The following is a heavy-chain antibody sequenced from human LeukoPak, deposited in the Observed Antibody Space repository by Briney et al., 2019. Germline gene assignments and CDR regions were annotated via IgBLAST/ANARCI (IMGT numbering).Heavy chain of an antibody. J-gene: IGHJ6*02. CDR1: GFTFDDYA. V-gene: IGHV3-9*01. CDR2: ISWNSGSI. Sequence: GGSLRLSCAASGFTFDDYAMHWVRQAPGKGLEWVSGISWNSGSIGYADSVKGRVTISRDNAKNSLYLQMNSLRDEDTAVYYCARDAGNSGYGMDVWGQGTTVTVSS. CDR3: ARDAGNSGYGMDV. D-gene: IGHD5-12*01.